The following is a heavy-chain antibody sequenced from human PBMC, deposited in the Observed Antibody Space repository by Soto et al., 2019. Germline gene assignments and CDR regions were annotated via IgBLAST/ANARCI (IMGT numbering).Heavy chain of an antibody. J-gene: IGHJ6*03. CDR3: ARPVNYYYYYMDV. CDR1: GGSISSSTSY. Sequence: LQLQESGPGLVKPSETLSLTCTVSGGSISSSTSYWGWIRQPPGKGLEWIGSINYSGSTYYSPFLKSRVTISADTSKNQFSLKLSSVTAAETAVYYCARPVNYYYYYMDVWGKGTMVTVSS. CDR2: INYSGST. V-gene: IGHV4-39*01.